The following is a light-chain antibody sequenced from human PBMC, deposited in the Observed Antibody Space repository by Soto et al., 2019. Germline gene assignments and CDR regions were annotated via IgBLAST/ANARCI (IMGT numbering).Light chain of an antibody. V-gene: IGKV1-5*01. CDR3: QQYNNWYA. CDR2: DAS. Sequence: DIQMTQSPSTLSASVGDRVTITCRASQSIGGWLAWYQQKPGKAPKLLIYDASTLQSGVPSRFSGSGSGTEFTLTISSLQPDDFAIYYCQQYNNWYAFGQGTEVDIK. CDR1: QSIGGW. J-gene: IGKJ2*01.